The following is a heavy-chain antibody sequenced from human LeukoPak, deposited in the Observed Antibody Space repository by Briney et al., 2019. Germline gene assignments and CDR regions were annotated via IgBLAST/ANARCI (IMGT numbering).Heavy chain of an antibody. CDR2: IYYSGST. Sequence: SETLPLTCTVSGGSISSSSYYWGWIRQPPGKGLEWIGSIYYSGSTYYNPSLKSRVTISVDTSKNQFSLKLSSVTAADTDVFYCARHVSAYSSGLPYYMDVWGKGTTVTVSS. CDR3: ARHVSAYSSGLPYYMDV. J-gene: IGHJ6*03. D-gene: IGHD6-19*01. CDR1: GGSISSSSYY. V-gene: IGHV4-39*01.